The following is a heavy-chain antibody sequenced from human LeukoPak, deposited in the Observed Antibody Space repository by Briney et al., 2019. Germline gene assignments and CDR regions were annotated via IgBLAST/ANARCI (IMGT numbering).Heavy chain of an antibody. CDR1: GESLNSYY. J-gene: IGHJ4*02. Sequence: SETLSLTCAVYGESLNSYYWSWVRQPPGEGLEWVGEIYESGTTKYNPSLKSRVAISMVPSKQQFSLRLSSVTAADTAVYYCARGAWATRLASWGLGTPVIVSS. V-gene: IGHV4-34*01. D-gene: IGHD2-15*01. CDR2: IYESGTT. CDR3: ARGAWATRLAS.